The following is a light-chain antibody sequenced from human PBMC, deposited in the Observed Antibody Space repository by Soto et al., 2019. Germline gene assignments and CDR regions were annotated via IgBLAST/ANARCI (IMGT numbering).Light chain of an antibody. Sequence: IVLTQSPATLSLSPGERAALSCRASQSVSSYLAWYQQKPCQAPRLLIYDASNRTTGIPPRISGSGSGTDFTLNITSIETEAFADYYCQQRSNWRFTFAPATKVDI. CDR3: QQRSNWRFT. V-gene: IGKV3-11*01. J-gene: IGKJ3*01. CDR2: DAS. CDR1: QSVSSY.